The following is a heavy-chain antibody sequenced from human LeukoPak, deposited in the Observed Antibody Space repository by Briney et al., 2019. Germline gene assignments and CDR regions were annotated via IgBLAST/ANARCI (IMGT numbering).Heavy chain of an antibody. CDR3: ATHAATVAGQRWDWFDP. J-gene: IGHJ5*02. Sequence: GESLKISCKDSESSFTNYWIGWVRQMPGKGLEWMGIIHPDDSDTRYSPSFQGQVTISADKSISTAYLQWSSLKASDTAMYYCATHAATVAGQRWDWFDPWGQGTLVTVSS. CDR2: IHPDDSDT. CDR1: ESSFTNYW. V-gene: IGHV5-51*01. D-gene: IGHD6-19*01.